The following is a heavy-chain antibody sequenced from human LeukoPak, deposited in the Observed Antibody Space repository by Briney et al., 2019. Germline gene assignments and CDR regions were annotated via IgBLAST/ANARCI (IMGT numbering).Heavy chain of an antibody. CDR2: INPNSGGT. J-gene: IGHJ4*02. D-gene: IGHD2-2*02. Sequence: ASVKVSCKASGYTFTGYYMHWVRQAPGQGLEWMGWINPNSGGTNYAQKFQGRVTMTRDTSISTAYMEKSRLRSDDTAVYYCARYCSSTSCYKAFDYWGQGTLVTVSS. CDR1: GYTFTGYY. CDR3: ARYCSSTSCYKAFDY. V-gene: IGHV1-2*02.